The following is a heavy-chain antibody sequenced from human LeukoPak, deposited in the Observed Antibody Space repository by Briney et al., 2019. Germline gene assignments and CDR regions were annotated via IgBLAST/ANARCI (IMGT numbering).Heavy chain of an antibody. Sequence: GASVTVSCKASGYTFTNYYMHWVRQPPGQGLEWVGIINPSGAGTGYAQNFQGRVTMTRDTSTSTVYMELISLRSEDTAVYYCARGSMAVAGPAWYWGQGTLVTVSS. CDR1: GYTFTNYY. J-gene: IGHJ4*02. V-gene: IGHV1-46*01. D-gene: IGHD6-19*01. CDR2: INPSGAGT. CDR3: ARGSMAVAGPAWY.